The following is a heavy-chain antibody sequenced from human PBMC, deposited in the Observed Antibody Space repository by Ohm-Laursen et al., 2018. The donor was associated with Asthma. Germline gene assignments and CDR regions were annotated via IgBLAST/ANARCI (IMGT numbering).Heavy chain of an antibody. CDR1: GFTFDDYA. V-gene: IGHV3-9*01. Sequence: RSLRLSCAASGFTFDDYAMHWVRQAPGKGLEWVSGISWNSGSIGYADSVKGRFTISRDNAKNSLYLQMNSLRAENTALYYCAKDTGHDYLYYYYGMDVWGQGTTVTVSS. J-gene: IGHJ6*02. CDR3: AKDTGHDYLYYYYGMDV. CDR2: ISWNSGSI. D-gene: IGHD4/OR15-4a*01.